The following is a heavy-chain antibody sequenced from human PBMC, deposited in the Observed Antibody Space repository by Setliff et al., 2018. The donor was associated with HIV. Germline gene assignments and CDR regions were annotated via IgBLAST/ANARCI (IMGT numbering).Heavy chain of an antibody. CDR2: IHPGDSNT. V-gene: IGHV5-51*01. Sequence: PGESLKISCKGSGYSFTNYWIGWVRQMPGKGLEWMGIIHPGDSNTRYSPSFQGQVTISADTSTSTAYLQWSSLKASDSAMYYCARRPGNYYKPSLDAFDIWGQGTRVTVSS. CDR3: ARRPGNYYKPSLDAFDI. J-gene: IGHJ3*02. CDR1: GYSFTNYW. D-gene: IGHD3-10*01.